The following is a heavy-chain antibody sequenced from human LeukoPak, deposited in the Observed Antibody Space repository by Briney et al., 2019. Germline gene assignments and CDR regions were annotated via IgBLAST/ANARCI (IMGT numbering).Heavy chain of an antibody. CDR2: ISGSGGST. D-gene: IGHD3-3*01. CDR3: AKAPYYDFWSSNNWFDP. Sequence: GGSLRLSCAASGFTFSSYAMSWVRQAPGKGLEWVSAISGSGGSTYYADSVKGRFTISRDNSKNTLYLQMNSLRAEDTAVYYCAKAPYYDFWSSNNWFDPWGQGTLVTVSS. J-gene: IGHJ5*02. CDR1: GFTFSSYA. V-gene: IGHV3-23*01.